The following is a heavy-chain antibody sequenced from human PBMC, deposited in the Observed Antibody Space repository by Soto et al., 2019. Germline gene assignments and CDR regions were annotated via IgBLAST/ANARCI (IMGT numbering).Heavy chain of an antibody. CDR3: GSSSGYYSGYFDY. Sequence: EVQLLESGGGLVQPGGSPRLSCAASGFTFSSYAMSWVRQAPGKGLEWVSAISGSGGSTYYADSVKGRFTISRDNSKNTLYLQMNSLRAEDTAVYYCGSSSGYYSGYFDYWGQGTLVTVSS. V-gene: IGHV3-23*01. J-gene: IGHJ4*02. CDR1: GFTFSSYA. D-gene: IGHD3-22*01. CDR2: ISGSGGST.